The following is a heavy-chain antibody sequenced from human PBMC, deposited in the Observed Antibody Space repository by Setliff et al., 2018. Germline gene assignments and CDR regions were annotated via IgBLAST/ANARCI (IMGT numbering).Heavy chain of an antibody. CDR2: IIPILGIA. Sequence: RASVKVSCKASGGTFSSYAISWVRQAPGQGLEWMGGIIPILGIANYAQKFQGRVTITADESTSTAYMELTSLRSEDTALYYCTRDPPSRSDDAFDMWGPGTMVTVSS. D-gene: IGHD3-10*01. CDR3: TRDPPSRSDDAFDM. J-gene: IGHJ3*02. V-gene: IGHV1-69*10. CDR1: GGTFSSYA.